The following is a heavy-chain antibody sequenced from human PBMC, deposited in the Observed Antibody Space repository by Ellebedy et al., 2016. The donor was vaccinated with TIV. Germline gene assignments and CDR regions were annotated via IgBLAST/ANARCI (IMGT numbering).Heavy chain of an antibody. D-gene: IGHD3-10*01. CDR2: IYHSGST. Sequence: SETLSLXXTVSGYSISSGYYWGWIRQPPGKGLEWIGSIYHSGSTNLNPSLKSRVTISVDTSKNQFSLKVSSVTAADTAVYYCARADNSYYGSGSYYAPLDSWGRGTLVTVSS. J-gene: IGHJ4*02. CDR3: ARADNSYYGSGSYYAPLDS. CDR1: GYSISSGYY. V-gene: IGHV4-38-2*02.